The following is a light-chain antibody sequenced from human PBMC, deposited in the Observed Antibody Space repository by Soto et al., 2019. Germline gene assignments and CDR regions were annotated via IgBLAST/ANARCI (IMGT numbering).Light chain of an antibody. CDR3: QERNRWPRGT. J-gene: IGKJ4*01. Sequence: DIQMTQSPSSLSASVGDRVTITCRASQAIHSYLNWYQQKPGKAPNLLIFATSTLQSGVPSRFSGSGSGTDFTLTISSLEPEDFAVYYCQERNRWPRGTFGAGTKVEIK. V-gene: IGKV1-39*01. CDR2: ATS. CDR1: QAIHSY.